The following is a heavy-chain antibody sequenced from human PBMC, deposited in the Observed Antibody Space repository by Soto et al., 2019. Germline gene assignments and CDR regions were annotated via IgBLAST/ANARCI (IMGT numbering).Heavy chain of an antibody. J-gene: IGHJ4*02. CDR1: GYTFTSYG. CDR3: ARVQRWLQFEGFDY. D-gene: IGHD5-12*01. V-gene: IGHV1-18*01. CDR2: ISAYNGNT. Sequence: ASVKVSCKASGYTFTSYGISWVRQAPGQGLEWMGWISAYNGNTNYAQKLQGRVTMTTDTSTSTAYMELRGLRSDDTAVYYCARVQRWLQFEGFDYWGQGTLVTVSS.